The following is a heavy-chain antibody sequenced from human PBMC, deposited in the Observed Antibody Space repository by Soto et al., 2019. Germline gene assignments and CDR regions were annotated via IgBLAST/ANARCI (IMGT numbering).Heavy chain of an antibody. D-gene: IGHD3-22*01. Sequence: SETLSLTCTVSGGSISSYYWSWIRQPPGKGLEWIGYIYYSGSTNYNPSLKSRVTISVDTSKNQFSLKLSSVTAADTAVYYCARASITMIPDYWGQGTLVTVSS. CDR1: GGSISSYY. J-gene: IGHJ4*02. CDR2: IYYSGST. CDR3: ARASITMIPDY. V-gene: IGHV4-59*01.